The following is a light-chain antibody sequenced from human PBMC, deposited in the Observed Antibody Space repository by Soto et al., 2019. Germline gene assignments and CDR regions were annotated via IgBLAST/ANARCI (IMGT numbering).Light chain of an antibody. CDR1: QSVSSDY. CDR2: GAS. CDR3: QQYDTPPPLT. V-gene: IGKV3-20*01. Sequence: IVLTQSPGTLSLSPGDRATLSCRASQSVSSDYLGWYQQKPGQAPRLLLYGASSRAIGIPDRFSGSGSGTDFTLTISRLEPEDFAVYYCQQYDTPPPLTFGGGTKVDIK. J-gene: IGKJ4*01.